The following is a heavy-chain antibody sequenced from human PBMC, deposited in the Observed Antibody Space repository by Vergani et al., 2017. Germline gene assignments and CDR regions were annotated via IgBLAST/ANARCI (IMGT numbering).Heavy chain of an antibody. J-gene: IGHJ4*02. V-gene: IGHV3-21*01. CDR3: ARGRPIRFLEWLGYFDY. CDR2: ISSSSSYI. CDR1: GFTFSSYS. D-gene: IGHD3-3*01. Sequence: EVQLVESGGGLVKPGGSLRLSCAASGFTFSSYSMNWVRQAPGKGLEWVSSISSSSSYIYYADSVKGRFTISRDNAKNSLYLQMNSLRAEDTAVYYCARGRPIRFLEWLGYFDYWGQGTLVTVSS.